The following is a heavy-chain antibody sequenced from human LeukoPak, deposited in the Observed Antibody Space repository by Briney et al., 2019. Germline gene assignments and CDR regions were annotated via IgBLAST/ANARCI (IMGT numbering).Heavy chain of an antibody. J-gene: IGHJ4*02. CDR3: AKDRTPATRGIDY. D-gene: IGHD1-7*01. CDR1: GFTFSSYG. CDR2: ISYDGSNK. V-gene: IGHV3-30*18. Sequence: GGSLRLSCAASGFTFSSYGMHWVRQAPGKGLEWVAVISYDGSNKYYADSVKGRFTISRDNSKNTLYLQMNSLRAEDTAVYYCAKDRTPATRGIDYWGQGTLVTVSS.